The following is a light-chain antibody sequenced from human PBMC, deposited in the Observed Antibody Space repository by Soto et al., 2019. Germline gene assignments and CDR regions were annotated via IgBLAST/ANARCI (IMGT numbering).Light chain of an antibody. V-gene: IGKV1-5*01. CDR1: QSVTNW. CDR2: DAS. Sequence: DIQMTQSPSTLSASVGDRVTITCRPSQSVTNWLAWYQQKPGKTPNLLIYDASRSQSGTPSRFSGSGSETEFTLTIYSLQPDDFATYYCQQYTTYPYTFGQGTK. J-gene: IGKJ2*01. CDR3: QQYTTYPYT.